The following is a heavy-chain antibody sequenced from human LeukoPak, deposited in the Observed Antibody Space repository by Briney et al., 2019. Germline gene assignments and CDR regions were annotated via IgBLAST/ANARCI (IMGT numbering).Heavy chain of an antibody. V-gene: IGHV4-34*01. D-gene: IGHD3-22*01. CDR2: INHSGST. CDR3: ARGVRYDSTWFDP. CDR1: GGSFSGYY. J-gene: IGHJ5*02. Sequence: SETLSLTCAVYGGSFSGYYWSWIRQPPGKGLEWIGEINHSGSTNYNPSLKSRVTISVDTSKNQFSLKLSSVTAADTAVYYCARGVRYDSTWFDPWGQGTLVTVSS.